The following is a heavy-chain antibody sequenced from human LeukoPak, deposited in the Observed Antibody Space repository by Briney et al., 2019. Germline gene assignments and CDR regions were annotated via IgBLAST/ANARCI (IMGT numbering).Heavy chain of an antibody. J-gene: IGHJ4*02. CDR2: ISNNGDRT. D-gene: IGHD1-26*01. Sequence: PGGSLRLSCSASGFTFSNYALHWVRQAPGKGLEYVSAISNNGDRTYYAVSVKGRFTISRDNSKNTLYLQVNSLRAEDTAVYYCAKGGKWDVTPFDYRGQGTLVTVSA. V-gene: IGHV3-64*04. CDR1: GFTFSNYA. CDR3: AKGGKWDVTPFDY.